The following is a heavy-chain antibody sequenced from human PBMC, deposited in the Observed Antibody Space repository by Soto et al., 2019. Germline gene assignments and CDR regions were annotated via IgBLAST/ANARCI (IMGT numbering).Heavy chain of an antibody. D-gene: IGHD6-13*01. Sequence: KGVEWFSAISARGRSTYYADSVQGRFTISRDNSKTTLYLQMNSLRAEDTAVYYSAKASYCSSWYRPSKIDYFDYWGQATLVTVSS. J-gene: IGHJ4*02. V-gene: IGHV3-23*01. CDR3: AKASYCSSWYRPSKIDYFDY. CDR2: ISARGRST.